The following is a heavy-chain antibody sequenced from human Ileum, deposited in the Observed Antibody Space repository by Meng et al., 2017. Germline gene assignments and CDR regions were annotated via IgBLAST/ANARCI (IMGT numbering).Heavy chain of an antibody. J-gene: IGHJ4*02. Sequence: QVQLQGSGPGLGRPSETLSLTCTVSGGSVGSGPYYWTWIRQPPGKGLEWVGYIYDSGSTNYSPSLKSRVTISVDTSKNQFSLKLNSVTAADTAVYYCSRGVMTIADDWGQGTLVTVSS. CDR1: GGSVGSGPYY. CDR2: IYDSGST. D-gene: IGHD4/OR15-4a*01. V-gene: IGHV4-61*01. CDR3: SRGVMTIADD.